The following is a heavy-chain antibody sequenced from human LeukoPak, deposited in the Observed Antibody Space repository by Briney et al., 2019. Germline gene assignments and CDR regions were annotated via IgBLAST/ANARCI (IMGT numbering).Heavy chain of an antibody. CDR2: IYHSGST. CDR3: ARYTHHDAFDI. J-gene: IGHJ3*02. V-gene: IGHV4-30-2*01. D-gene: IGHD2-2*02. CDR1: GGSISSGGYY. Sequence: SETLSLTCTVSGGSISSGGYYWSWIRQPPGKGLEWIGYIYHSGSTYYNPSLKSRVTISVDTSKNQFSLKLSSVTAADTAVYYCARYTHHDAFDIWGQGTMVTVSS.